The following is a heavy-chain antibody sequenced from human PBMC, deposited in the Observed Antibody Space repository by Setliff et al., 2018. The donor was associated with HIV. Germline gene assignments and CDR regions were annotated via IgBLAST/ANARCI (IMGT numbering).Heavy chain of an antibody. CDR1: GFTFSNYA. V-gene: IGHV3-23*01. D-gene: IGHD3-10*01. J-gene: IGHJ4*02. CDR3: AKDKGQKYADY. CDR2: ISGSGVST. Sequence: GGSLRLSCAASGFTFSNYAMTWVRQAPGKGLEWVSGISGSGVSTYYADSVKGRFTISRDNSKNTLYLQMNSLRAEDTAVYYCAKDKGQKYADYWGQGTMVTVSS.